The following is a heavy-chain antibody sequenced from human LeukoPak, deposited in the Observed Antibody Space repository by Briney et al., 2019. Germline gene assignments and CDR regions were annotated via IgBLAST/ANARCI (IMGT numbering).Heavy chain of an antibody. D-gene: IGHD2-2*01. CDR3: AKCGGDIVVVPAAMDFDY. CDR2: ISGSGDTT. CDR1: GFTFSNYA. J-gene: IGHJ4*02. V-gene: IGHV3-23*01. Sequence: GGSLRLSCAASGFTFSNYAMSWVRQAPGKGLEWVSAISGSGDTTHYADSVKGRFTISRDNSKNTLYLQVNSLRAEDTAVYYCAKCGGDIVVVPAAMDFDYWGQGTLVTVSS.